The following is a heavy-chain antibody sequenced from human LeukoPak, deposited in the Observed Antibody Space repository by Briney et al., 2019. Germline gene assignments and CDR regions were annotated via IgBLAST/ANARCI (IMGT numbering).Heavy chain of an antibody. V-gene: IGHV1-18*01. CDR1: GYTFTSYG. D-gene: IGHD4-11*01. CDR3: ARGPQTTVTTPYYYYGMDV. J-gene: IGHJ6*02. CDR2: ISAYNGNT. Sequence: ASVKVSCKASGYTFTSYGISWVRQAPGQGLEWMGWISAYNGNTNYAQKLQGRVTMTTDTSTSTAYMELRGLRSDDTAVYYCARGPQTTVTTPYYYYGMDVWGQGTTVTVSS.